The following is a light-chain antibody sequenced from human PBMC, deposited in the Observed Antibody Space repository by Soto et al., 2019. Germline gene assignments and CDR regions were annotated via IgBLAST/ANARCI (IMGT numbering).Light chain of an antibody. V-gene: IGLV1-51*01. CDR2: DND. J-gene: IGLJ1*01. CDR1: SSNIGNHY. CDR3: GTWDSSLSAGPYV. Sequence: QSVLTQPPSVSVAPGQKVTISCSGSSSNIGNHYVSWYQHLPGTAPKLLIYDNDKRPSGIPDRFSGSWSGTSATLAITGLQTGDEADYYCGTWDSSLSAGPYVFGTGTKVTVL.